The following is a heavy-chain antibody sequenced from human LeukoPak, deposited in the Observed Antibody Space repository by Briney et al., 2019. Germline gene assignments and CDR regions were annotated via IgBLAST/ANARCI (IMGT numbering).Heavy chain of an antibody. CDR3: ATRGHDTNGSPQGLY. Sequence: PGGSLRLSCAASGLTFSTYAMSWVRQAPGKGLEWVSAISTRGSSTYYADSVRGRFTISRDNSKNTLYLQMNSLRVEDTAVYYCATRGHDTNGSPQGLYWGQGTLVTVSS. CDR1: GLTFSTYA. CDR2: ISTRGSST. V-gene: IGHV3-23*01. D-gene: IGHD2-8*01. J-gene: IGHJ4*02.